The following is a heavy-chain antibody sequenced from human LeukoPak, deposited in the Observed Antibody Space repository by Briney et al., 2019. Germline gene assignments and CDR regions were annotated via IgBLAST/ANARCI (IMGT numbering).Heavy chain of an antibody. D-gene: IGHD2-21*02. CDR2: INHSGST. Sequence: SETLSLTCAVYGGSFSGYYWSWIRQPPGKGLEWLGEINHSGSTNYNPSLKSRVTISVDTSKNQFSLKLSSVTAADTAVYYCAICGGDCYPNLTLDYWGQGTLVTVSS. CDR1: GGSFSGYY. CDR3: AICGGDCYPNLTLDY. J-gene: IGHJ4*02. V-gene: IGHV4-34*01.